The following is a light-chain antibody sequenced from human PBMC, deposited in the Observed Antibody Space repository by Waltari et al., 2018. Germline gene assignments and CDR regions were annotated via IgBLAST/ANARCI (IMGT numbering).Light chain of an antibody. V-gene: IGLV2-8*01. J-gene: IGLJ2*01. CDR3: SSYAGSNIWV. CDR2: EVS. Sequence: QSALTQPPSPSGSPGQSVTISCTGTSSDVGGYNYVSWYQQHPGKAPKLMIYEVSKRPSGFPYRFSGSKSGNTASLAVSGLQAEDEADYYCSSYAGSNIWVFGGGTKLTVL. CDR1: SSDVGGYNY.